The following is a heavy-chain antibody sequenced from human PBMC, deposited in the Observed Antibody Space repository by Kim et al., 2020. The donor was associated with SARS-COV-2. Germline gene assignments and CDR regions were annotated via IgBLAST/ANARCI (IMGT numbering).Heavy chain of an antibody. J-gene: IGHJ4*02. D-gene: IGHD1-1*01. V-gene: IGHV1-46*01. CDR3: AREPGGGWNDVADY. Sequence: AQKFQGRVTMTRDTSTSTVYMELSSLRSEDTAVYYCAREPGGGWNDVADYWGQGTLVTVSS.